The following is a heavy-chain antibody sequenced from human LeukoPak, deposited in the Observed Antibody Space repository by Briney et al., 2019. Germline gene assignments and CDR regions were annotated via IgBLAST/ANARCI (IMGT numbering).Heavy chain of an antibody. J-gene: IGHJ6*02. CDR2: INGYNGNT. CDR1: GYTLTKYG. D-gene: IGHD3-10*01. Sequence: ASVKVSCEASGYTLTKYGISWVRQAPGQGPEGMGWINGYNGNTNYAQKFQGRVTMTTDTSTSTAYMELRSLNSADTAVYYCGIDYYYGTSAPYNFGIDVWGQGTTVTVSS. V-gene: IGHV1-18*04. CDR3: GIDYYYGTSAPYNFGIDV.